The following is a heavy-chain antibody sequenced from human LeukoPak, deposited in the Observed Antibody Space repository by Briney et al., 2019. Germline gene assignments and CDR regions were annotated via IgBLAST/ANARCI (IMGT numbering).Heavy chain of an antibody. D-gene: IGHD3-9*01. Sequence: SVKVSCKASGGTFSSYAISWVRQAPGQGLEWMGGIIPIFGTANYAQKFQGRVTITADESTSTAYMELSSLRSEDTAVYYCARDTTGKYYDILTDSGGFDPWGQGTLVTVSS. CDR2: IIPIFGTA. CDR3: ARDTTGKYYDILTDSGGFDP. V-gene: IGHV1-69*13. CDR1: GGTFSSYA. J-gene: IGHJ5*02.